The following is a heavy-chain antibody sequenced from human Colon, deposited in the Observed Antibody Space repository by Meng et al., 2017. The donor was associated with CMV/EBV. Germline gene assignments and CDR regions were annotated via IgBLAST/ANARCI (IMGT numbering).Heavy chain of an antibody. CDR2: ISSRGGDK. CDR3: AKNRVRGRIGALVDY. J-gene: IGHJ4*02. CDR1: GFNFRNFE. V-gene: IGHV3-48*03. D-gene: IGHD3-10*01. Sequence: GESLKISCVGSGFNFRNFEMNWVRHVPGEGLEWISYISSRGGDKRYADSVKGRFTISRDNTNNALYLQMNSLRVEDTAVYYCAKNRVRGRIGALVDYWGQGTLVTVSS.